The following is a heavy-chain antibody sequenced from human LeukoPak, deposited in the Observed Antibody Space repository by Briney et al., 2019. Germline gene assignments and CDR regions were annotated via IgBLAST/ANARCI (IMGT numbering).Heavy chain of an antibody. D-gene: IGHD3-22*01. CDR2: NYWDDDR. CDR3: AHGSYDTMSPWGGAFDY. CDR1: GFSLTTSGVG. J-gene: IGHJ4*02. V-gene: IGHV2-5*02. Sequence: SGPTLVNPTQTLTLTCTFSGFSLTTSGVGVGWIRQPPGKALEWIALNYWDDDRRYSPSPRSRLTLTKDTSKNQVVLTMTNVDPVDTATYYCAHGSYDTMSPWGGAFDYWGQGILVTVSS.